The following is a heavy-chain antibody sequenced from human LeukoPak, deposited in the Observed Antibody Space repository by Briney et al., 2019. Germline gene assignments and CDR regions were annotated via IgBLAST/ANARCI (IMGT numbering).Heavy chain of an antibody. J-gene: IGHJ4*02. CDR3: ARGSGSYLFDY. CDR2: IYYSGST. D-gene: IGHD1-26*01. V-gene: IGHV4-59*12. Sequence: SETLSLTCTVSGGSISSYYWSWIRQPPGKGLEWIGYIYYSGSTNYNPSLKSRVTISVDTSKNQFSLKLSSVTAADTAVYYCARGSGSYLFDYWGQGTLVTVSS. CDR1: GGSISSYY.